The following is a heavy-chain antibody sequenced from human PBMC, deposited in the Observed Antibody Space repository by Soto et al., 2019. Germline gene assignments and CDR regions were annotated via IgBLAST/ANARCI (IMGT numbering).Heavy chain of an antibody. D-gene: IGHD3-3*01. CDR3: ARDDGNFWSGYYDY. J-gene: IGHJ4*02. CDR2: ISWNSGSI. V-gene: IGHV3-9*01. CDR1: GFTFDDYA. Sequence: GGSLRLSCAASGFTFDDYAMHWVRQAPGKGLEWVSGISWNSGSIGYADSVKGRFTISRDNAKNSLYLQMNSLRAEDTAVYYCARDDGNFWSGYYDYWGQGTLVTVSS.